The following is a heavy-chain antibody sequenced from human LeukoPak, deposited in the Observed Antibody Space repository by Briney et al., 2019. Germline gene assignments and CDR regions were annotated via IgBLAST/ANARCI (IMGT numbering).Heavy chain of an antibody. J-gene: IGHJ3*01. D-gene: IGHD5-24*01. Sequence: GGSLRLSCAGSGFTFRNYAMSWVRQAPGKGLEWVSVISSSGGSTYYADSVKGRFTISRDNSKNTLSLQMNSLRVEDTAIYYCAKDIQLSTWGLGTMVTVSS. CDR1: GFTFRNYA. CDR2: ISSSGGST. V-gene: IGHV3-23*01. CDR3: AKDIQLST.